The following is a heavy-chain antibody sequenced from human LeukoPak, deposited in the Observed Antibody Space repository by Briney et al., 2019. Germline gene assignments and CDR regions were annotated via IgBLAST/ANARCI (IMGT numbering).Heavy chain of an antibody. CDR2: ISVYNGNT. J-gene: IGHJ4*02. CDR1: GYTFANFG. D-gene: IGHD2-2*02. Sequence: ASVKVSCKASGYTFANFGITWARQAPGQGLEWMGWISVYNGNTNYAQNPQGRVTLTTDTSTSTAYMELRSLRSDDTALYYCARTCSSSSCYMVHWGQGTLVTVSS. CDR3: ARTCSSSSCYMVH. V-gene: IGHV1-18*01.